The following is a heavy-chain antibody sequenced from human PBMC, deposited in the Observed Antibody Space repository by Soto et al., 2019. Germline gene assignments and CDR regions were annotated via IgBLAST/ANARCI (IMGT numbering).Heavy chain of an antibody. CDR2: IDPRDSYS. J-gene: IGHJ4*02. Sequence: PGESLKISCQASGYTFSAFWITWVRQMPGKGLEWMATIDPRDSYSNYSLSFQGHVTISADKSIGSAYLHWSTLEASDTAMYYCARSYCGGDCYLASYYFDYWGQGTLVTVSS. CDR1: GYTFSAFW. CDR3: ARSYCGGDCYLASYYFDY. D-gene: IGHD2-21*02. V-gene: IGHV5-10-1*01.